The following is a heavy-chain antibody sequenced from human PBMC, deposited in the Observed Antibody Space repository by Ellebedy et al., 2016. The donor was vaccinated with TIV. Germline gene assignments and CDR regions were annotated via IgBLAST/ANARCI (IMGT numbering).Heavy chain of an antibody. J-gene: IGHJ4*02. V-gene: IGHV3-30*18. CDR2: ISYDANNK. CDR1: GFTISSYD. Sequence: GESLKISCAASGFTISSYDMHWVRLAPDKGLEWVALISYDANNKYYADSVKGRVTISRENPKNTLYLQMNTMRPEDTAVYYFAKVIVGFCNRPFSFYLVDWGQGTLVSVSS. CDR3: AKVIVGFCNRPFSFYLVD. D-gene: IGHD2-2*03.